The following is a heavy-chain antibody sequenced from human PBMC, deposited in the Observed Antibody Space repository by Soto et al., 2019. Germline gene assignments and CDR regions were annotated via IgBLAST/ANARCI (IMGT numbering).Heavy chain of an antibody. D-gene: IGHD3-22*01. Sequence: PGGSLRLSCAATGFTFSGYAMSWVRQAPGKGLEWVSSISTGGGTTYYADSVRGRFAISRDNSRTTLYLEMNSLRAEDTAVYYCAKDPDSSGYYPEYFQHWGQGALVTVSS. CDR2: ISTGGGTT. J-gene: IGHJ1*01. V-gene: IGHV3-23*01. CDR1: GFTFSGYA. CDR3: AKDPDSSGYYPEYFQH.